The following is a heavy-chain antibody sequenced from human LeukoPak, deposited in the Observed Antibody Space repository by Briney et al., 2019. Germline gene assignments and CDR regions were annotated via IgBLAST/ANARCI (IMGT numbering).Heavy chain of an antibody. V-gene: IGHV1-69*04. CDR1: GGTFSSYA. CDR3: ASEMWGNQAIAAAGTLDY. CDR2: MIPILGIA. D-gene: IGHD6-13*01. J-gene: IGHJ4*02. Sequence: SVKVSCKASGGTFSSYAISWVRQAPGQGLEWMGMMIPILGIANYAHKFQGRVTITADKSTSTAYMELSSLRSEDTAVYYCASEMWGNQAIAAAGTLDYWGQGTLVTVSS.